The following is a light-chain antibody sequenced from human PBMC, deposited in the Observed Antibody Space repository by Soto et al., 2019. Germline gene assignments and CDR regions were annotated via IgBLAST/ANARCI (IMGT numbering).Light chain of an antibody. CDR2: EVS. V-gene: IGLV2-14*01. CDR3: SSYTGSNTYV. J-gene: IGLJ1*01. CDR1: SGDVGGYNY. Sequence: QSALTQSASVSGSPGQSITISCTGTSGDVGGYNYVSWYQQHPGKGPKLLIYEVSNRPSGVSTRFSGSKSGNTASLTISWLQAEDEAEYYCSSYTGSNTYVFGTGTKLTVL.